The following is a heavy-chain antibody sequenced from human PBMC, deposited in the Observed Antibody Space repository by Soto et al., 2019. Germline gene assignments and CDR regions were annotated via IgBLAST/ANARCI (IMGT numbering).Heavy chain of an antibody. CDR2: ISYDGSNK. J-gene: IGHJ3*02. CDR3: ARDNRVYGSGSYPNAFDI. Sequence: GGSLRLSCAASGFTFSSYAMHWVRQAPGKGLEWVAVISYDGSNKYYADSVKGRFTISRDNSKNTLYLQMNSLRAEDTAVYYCARDNRVYGSGSYPNAFDIWGQGTMVTVSS. V-gene: IGHV3-30-3*01. D-gene: IGHD3-10*01. CDR1: GFTFSSYA.